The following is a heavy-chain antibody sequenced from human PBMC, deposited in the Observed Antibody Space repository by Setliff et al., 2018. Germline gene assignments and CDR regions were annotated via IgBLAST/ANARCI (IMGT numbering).Heavy chain of an antibody. Sequence: PGGSLRLSCAASGFTFRSYWMSWVRQAPGKGLEWVANIKKDGSIKYYLDSVRGRFTISRDNAENSLTLQMNSLRVEDTAVYYCARHTPGYYYMDVWGKGTTVTVSS. J-gene: IGHJ6*03. V-gene: IGHV3-7*01. D-gene: IGHD2-15*01. CDR1: GFTFRSYW. CDR3: ARHTPGYYYMDV. CDR2: IKKDGSIK.